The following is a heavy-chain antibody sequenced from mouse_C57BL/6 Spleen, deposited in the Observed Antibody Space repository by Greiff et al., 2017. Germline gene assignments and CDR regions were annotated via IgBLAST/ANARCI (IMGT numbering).Heavy chain of an antibody. D-gene: IGHD1-1*01. CDR1: GYAFSSSW. V-gene: IGHV1-82*01. J-gene: IGHJ2*01. Sequence: QVQLQQSGPELVKPGASVKISCKASGYAFSSSWMNWVKQRPGKGLEWIGRIYPGDGDTNYNGKFKGKATLTADKSSSTAYMQLSSLTSEDSAVYFCARRSRYRDYFDYWGQGTTLTVSS. CDR2: IYPGDGDT. CDR3: ARRSRYRDYFDY.